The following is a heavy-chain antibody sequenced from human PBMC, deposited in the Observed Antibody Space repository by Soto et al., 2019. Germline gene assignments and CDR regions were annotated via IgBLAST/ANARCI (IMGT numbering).Heavy chain of an antibody. CDR2: IGFDGNNK. V-gene: IGHV3-33*06. J-gene: IGHJ4*02. CDR3: AKEKQGYSYGGNFDY. D-gene: IGHD5-18*01. Sequence: QVQLVESGGGVVQPGRSLRLSCAASGFTFTKHGMHWIRQVPGKGLEWVAVIGFDGNNKDYADSVKGLFTISRDNSKNKVYLQMKSLRAEDTAVYFCAKEKQGYSYGGNFDYWGQGTLVTVSS. CDR1: GFTFTKHG.